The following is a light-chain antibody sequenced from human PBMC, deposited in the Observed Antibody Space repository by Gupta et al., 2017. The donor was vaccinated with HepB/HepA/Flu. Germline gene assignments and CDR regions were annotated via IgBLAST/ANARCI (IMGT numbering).Light chain of an antibody. CDR3: HQDDAYPWT. CDR2: RAS. V-gene: IGKV1-16*02. J-gene: IGKJ1*01. CDR1: QYIGNF. Sequence: DIQMIQSPSSLSASVGDTVTIVCRASQYIGNFLAWYQQRPGKAPKTLIYRASTLESGVPLHFDGNGSGTEFTLTILGLQPEDFGHYYCHQDDAYPWTFVQGTRVEI.